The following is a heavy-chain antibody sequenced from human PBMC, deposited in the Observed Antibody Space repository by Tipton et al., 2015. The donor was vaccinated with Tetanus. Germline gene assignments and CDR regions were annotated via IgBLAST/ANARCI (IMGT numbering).Heavy chain of an antibody. V-gene: IGHV1-46*01. CDR3: AREAINSEDRRAFDV. CDR1: GFYLSNYG. D-gene: IGHD3-22*01. Sequence: QLVQSGAEVRKPGTTVRVSCTVSGFYLSNYGVSWVRQAPGQGLEWMGIIIPSGGNTRHAQKFQGRVTMTRDTSTSTVYMELRSLTSADTAIYYCAREAINSEDRRAFDVWGQGTMVTVSP. CDR2: IIPSGGNT. J-gene: IGHJ3*01.